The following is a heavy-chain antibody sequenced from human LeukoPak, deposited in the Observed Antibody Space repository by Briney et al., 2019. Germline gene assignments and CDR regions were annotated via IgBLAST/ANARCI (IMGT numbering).Heavy chain of an antibody. Sequence: GGSLRLSCAVSGFTVSFYAMSWVRQAPGKGLEWVSVIRGSGGSTYYADSVKGRFTISRDNSKNTLYLQMSSLRAEDTAVYYCAKDAVAGPPDYGMDVWGQGTTVTVS. J-gene: IGHJ6*02. CDR2: IRGSGGST. D-gene: IGHD6-19*01. CDR3: AKDAVAGPPDYGMDV. V-gene: IGHV3-23*01. CDR1: GFTVSFYA.